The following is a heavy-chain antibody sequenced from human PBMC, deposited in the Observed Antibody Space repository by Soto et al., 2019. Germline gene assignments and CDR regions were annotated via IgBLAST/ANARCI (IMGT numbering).Heavy chain of an antibody. Sequence: PGGSLRLSCAASGFTFSSYAMSWVRQAPGKGLEWVSAISGSGGSTYYADSVKGRFTISRDNSKNTLYLQMNSLRAEDTAVYYCAKDLRSGSSGWTNFDYWGQGTLVTVSS. CDR3: AKDLRSGSSGWTNFDY. CDR2: ISGSGGST. D-gene: IGHD6-19*01. J-gene: IGHJ4*02. V-gene: IGHV3-23*01. CDR1: GFTFSSYA.